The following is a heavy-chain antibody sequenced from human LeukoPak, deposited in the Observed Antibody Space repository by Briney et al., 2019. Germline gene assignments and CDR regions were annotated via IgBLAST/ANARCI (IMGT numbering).Heavy chain of an antibody. D-gene: IGHD3-9*01. CDR1: GFTFSSYG. J-gene: IGHJ4*02. CDR3: ARVKVRYFDWAPIDY. Sequence: GGSLRLSCAASGFTFSSYGMHWVRQAPGKGLEWVAVIWYDGSNNYYADSVKGRFTISRDNSKNTLYLQMNSLRAEDTAVYYCARVKVRYFDWAPIDYWGQGTLATVSS. CDR2: IWYDGSNN. V-gene: IGHV3-33*01.